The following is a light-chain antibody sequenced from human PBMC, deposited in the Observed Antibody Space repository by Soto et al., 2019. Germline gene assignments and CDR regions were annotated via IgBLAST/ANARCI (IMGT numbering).Light chain of an antibody. CDR3: QQLNSYLIT. J-gene: IGKJ5*01. CDR1: QTSSRW. CDR2: TAS. V-gene: IGKV1-5*01. Sequence: IQMTQSPSTLSASVGDTVTITCRASQTSSRWLAWYQQKPGKAPRLLIYTASTLESGVPSRFSASGSGTEFTLTISSLHPEDFATYYCQQLNSYLITFGQGTRLEIK.